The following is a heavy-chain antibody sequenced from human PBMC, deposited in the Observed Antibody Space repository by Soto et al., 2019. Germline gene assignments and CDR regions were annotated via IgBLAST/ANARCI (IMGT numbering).Heavy chain of an antibody. J-gene: IGHJ6*02. V-gene: IGHV3-30-3*01. CDR1: GFTFSSYV. D-gene: IGHD2-15*01. CDR3: ARAGCDGGSCYTLVGLRYGMDV. CDR2: ISYGGNNK. Sequence: QVQLVESGGGVVQPGRSLRLSCAASGFTFSSYVMYWVRQAPGKGLEWVVVISYGGNNKYYADSVKGRFTISRDNSKNTLYLQMNSLRAEDTAVYYCARAGCDGGSCYTLVGLRYGMDVWGQGTTVTVSS.